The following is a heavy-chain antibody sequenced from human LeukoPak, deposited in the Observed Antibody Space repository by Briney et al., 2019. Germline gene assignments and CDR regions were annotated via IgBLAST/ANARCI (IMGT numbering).Heavy chain of an antibody. CDR2: ISAYNGNT. J-gene: IGHJ3*02. CDR1: GYTFTSYG. V-gene: IGHV1-18*01. Sequence: GASVKVSCKASGYTFTSYGISWVRQAPGQGLEWMGWISAYNGNTNYAQKLQGRVTMTTDTSASTAYMELRSLRSDDTAVYYCARESHYYDSSGYRHNAFDIWGQGTMVTVSS. CDR3: ARESHYYDSSGYRHNAFDI. D-gene: IGHD3-22*01.